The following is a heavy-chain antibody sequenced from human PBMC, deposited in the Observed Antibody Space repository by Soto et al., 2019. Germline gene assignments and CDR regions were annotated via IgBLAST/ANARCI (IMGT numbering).Heavy chain of an antibody. Sequence: PGGSLRLSCAASGFSFSGYAMSWVRQAPGKGLEWVAGISNSADNTYYADSVKGRFTISRDNSKNRLFLQMNSLRAEDTAVYYCAKDFHYPTLLPFFDCWGQGTLVTVSS. CDR3: AKDFHYPTLLPFFDC. V-gene: IGHV3-23*01. CDR2: ISNSADNT. CDR1: GFSFSGYA. J-gene: IGHJ4*02. D-gene: IGHD2-21*01.